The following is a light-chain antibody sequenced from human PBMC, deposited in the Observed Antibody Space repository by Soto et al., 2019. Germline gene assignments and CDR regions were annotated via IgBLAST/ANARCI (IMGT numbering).Light chain of an antibody. V-gene: IGKV2-24*01. CDR2: KIS. CDR1: QSLVHIDGNTY. CDR3: MQATQSYT. J-gene: IGKJ2*01. Sequence: DIVLTQTRLSSPVTLGQPASISCRSSQSLVHIDGNTYFNWLQQRPGQPPRLLIYKISNRFPGVESRFGGRWAGTDFTLKISRVEAEDVGFYYCMQATQSYTFGQGTRLEIK.